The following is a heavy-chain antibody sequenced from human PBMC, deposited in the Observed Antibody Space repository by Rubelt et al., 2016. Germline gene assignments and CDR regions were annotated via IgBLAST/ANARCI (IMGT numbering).Heavy chain of an antibody. CDR1: SA. J-gene: IGHJ4*02. CDR3: ARESYYYDSSGYSQYFDY. Sequence: SAMHWVRQAPGKGLEWVSAISGSATGTYYSDSVKGRFNISRANSKNTLYMQMNSLRAEDTAVYYCARESYYYDSSGYSQYFDYWGQGTLVTVSS. D-gene: IGHD3-22*01. V-gene: IGHV3-23*01. CDR2: ISGSATGT.